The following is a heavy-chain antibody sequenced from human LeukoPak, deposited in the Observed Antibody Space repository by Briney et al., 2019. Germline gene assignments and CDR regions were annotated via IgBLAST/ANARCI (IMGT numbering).Heavy chain of an antibody. V-gene: IGHV3-23*01. D-gene: IGHD6-13*01. CDR3: AKDRYSIWYLTIDY. Sequence: GGTLRLSCAASGFTFSSYDMNWVRQASGKGLEWVSGISGSGGSTYSVDSVKGRFTVSRDNSKNTLYLQMNSLRAEDTAVYYCAKDRYSIWYLTIDYWGQGTLVTVSS. CDR2: ISGSGGST. CDR1: GFTFSSYD. J-gene: IGHJ4*02.